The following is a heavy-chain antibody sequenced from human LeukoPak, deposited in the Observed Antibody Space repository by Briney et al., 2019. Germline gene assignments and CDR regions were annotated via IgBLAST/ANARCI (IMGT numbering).Heavy chain of an antibody. CDR3: TTDPRFYLSDY. D-gene: IGHD2/OR15-2a*01. V-gene: IGHV3-15*01. Sequence: GGSLRLSCAASGFTFSNAWMSWVRQAPGKGLEWVGCIKRKTDGGTTDYAAPVKGRFTISRDDSKNTLYLQMNSLKTEDTAVYYCTTDPRFYLSDYWGQGTLVTVSS. CDR2: IKRKTDGGTT. J-gene: IGHJ4*02. CDR1: GFTFSNAW.